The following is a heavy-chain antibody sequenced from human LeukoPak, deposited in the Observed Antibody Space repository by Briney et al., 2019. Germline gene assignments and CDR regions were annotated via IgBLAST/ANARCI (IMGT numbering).Heavy chain of an antibody. V-gene: IGHV3-7*03. CDR1: VFALSSNC. J-gene: IGHJ6*02. CDR2: VNRDGSET. CDR3: ARNNGMDV. Sequence: GGSLRLSCAASVFALSSNCMSWVRQVPWRGPEWVANVNRDGSETYYLDSVKGRFTISKDNAKNSLYLQMNSLRAEDTALYHCARNNGMDVWGQGTTVIVSS.